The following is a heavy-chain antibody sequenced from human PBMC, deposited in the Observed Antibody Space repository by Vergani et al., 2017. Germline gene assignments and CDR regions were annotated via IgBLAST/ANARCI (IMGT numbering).Heavy chain of an antibody. J-gene: IGHJ4*02. V-gene: IGHV3-33*01. CDR3: ARDLIAVAALDY. CDR2: IWYDGSNK. CDR1: GFTFSSYG. D-gene: IGHD6-19*01. Sequence: QVQLVESGGGVVQPGRSLRLSCAASGFTFSSYGMHWVRQAPGKGLEGVAVIWYDGSNKYYADSVKGRFTISRDNSKKTLYLQMNSLRAEDTAVYYCARDLIAVAALDYWGQGTLVTVSS.